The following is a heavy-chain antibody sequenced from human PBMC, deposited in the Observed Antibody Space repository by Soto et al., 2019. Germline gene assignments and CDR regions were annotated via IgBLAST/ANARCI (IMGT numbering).Heavy chain of an antibody. CDR2: INPSIGTT. J-gene: IGHJ4*02. D-gene: IGHD3-16*01. Sequence: ASVKVSCKASGYTFTSQNMHWVRQAPGQGLEWMGVINPSIGTTTYAQKFQGRVTMTSDTSTSTVYMEVSRLRSDDTAVYYCSLEGAWVNYIDYRGLGTLVPVSA. CDR3: SLEGAWVNYIDY. V-gene: IGHV1-46*01. CDR1: GYTFTSQN.